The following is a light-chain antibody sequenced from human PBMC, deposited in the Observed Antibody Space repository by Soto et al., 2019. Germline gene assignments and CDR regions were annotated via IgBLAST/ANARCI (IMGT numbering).Light chain of an antibody. Sequence: EIVMTQSPATLSVSPGERVTLSCRASQSLGPGLAWYQQKPCQAPRLLIYGVSNRGTTIPARFSGGGSDSQFTLTITPLQSKDFAVYYSQQYNTWPYTFGQGTRLEI. J-gene: IGKJ2*01. V-gene: IGKV3-15*01. CDR3: QQYNTWPYT. CDR2: GVS. CDR1: QSLGPG.